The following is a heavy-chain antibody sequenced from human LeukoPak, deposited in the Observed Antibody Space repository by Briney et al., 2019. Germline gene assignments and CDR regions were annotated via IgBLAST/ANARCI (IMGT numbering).Heavy chain of an antibody. CDR2: IYYTGST. CDR3: ARGVTMIVVVIHDWYFDL. J-gene: IGHJ2*01. D-gene: IGHD3-22*01. CDR1: GGSISSSSYY. V-gene: IGHV4-39*01. Sequence: SETLSLTCTVSGGSISSSSYYWGWIRQPPGKGLEWIGSIYYTGSTYYNPSLKSRVTIPVDTSKNQFSLKLTSVTAADTAVYYCARGVTMIVVVIHDWYFDLWGRGTLVTVSS.